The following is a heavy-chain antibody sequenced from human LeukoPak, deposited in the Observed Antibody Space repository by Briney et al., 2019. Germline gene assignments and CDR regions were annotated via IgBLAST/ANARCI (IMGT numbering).Heavy chain of an antibody. CDR2: IIPIFGTA. CDR1: GGTFSSYA. D-gene: IGHD5-24*01. J-gene: IGHJ4*02. Sequence: VAPVKVSCKASGGTFSSYAISWVRQAPGQGLEWMGGIIPIFGTANYAQKFQGRVTITTDESTSTAYMELSSLRSEDTAVYYCARGSAGGWLQEGDYWGQGTLVTVSS. V-gene: IGHV1-69*05. CDR3: ARGSAGGWLQEGDY.